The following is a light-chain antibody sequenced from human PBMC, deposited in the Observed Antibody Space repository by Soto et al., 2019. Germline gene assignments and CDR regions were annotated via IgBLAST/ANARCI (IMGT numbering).Light chain of an antibody. J-gene: IGLJ2*01. CDR2: DNN. Sequence: QSVLSQPPSVSAAPGQRFPISCSGSSSNIGNSYVSWYQQLPGTAPKLLIYDNNKRPSGIPDRFSGSKSGTSATLDITGLQTGDEADYYCGTWDSSLSAGVFGGGTKLTVL. CDR3: GTWDSSLSAGV. CDR1: SSNIGNSY. V-gene: IGLV1-51*01.